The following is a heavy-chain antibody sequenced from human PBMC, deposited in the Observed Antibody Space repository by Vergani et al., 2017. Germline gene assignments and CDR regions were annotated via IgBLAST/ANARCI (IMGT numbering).Heavy chain of an antibody. CDR3: ATRFAYCGGDCYSGGDY. V-gene: IGHV1-69*01. J-gene: IGHJ4*02. CDR2: IIPIFGTA. CDR1: GGTFSSYA. Sequence: QVQLVQSGAEVKKPGSSVKVSCKASGGTFSSYAISWVRQAPGQGLEWMGGIIPIFGTANYAQKFQGRVTITADESTSTAYMELSSLRSEDTAVYYCATRFAYCGGDCYSGGDYWGQGTLVTVSS. D-gene: IGHD2-21*02.